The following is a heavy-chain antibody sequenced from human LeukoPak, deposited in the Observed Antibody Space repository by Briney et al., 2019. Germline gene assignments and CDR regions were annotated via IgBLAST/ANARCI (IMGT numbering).Heavy chain of an antibody. CDR1: GFTFSSYA. CDR3: ARPSITMIVVAYDY. Sequence: GGSLRLSCAASGFTFSSYAMSWVRQAPGKGLEWVSAISGSGGSTYYAGSVKGRFTISRDNSKNTLYLQMNSLRAEDTAVYYCARPSITMIVVAYDYWGQGTLVTVSS. D-gene: IGHD3-22*01. J-gene: IGHJ4*02. V-gene: IGHV3-23*01. CDR2: ISGSGGST.